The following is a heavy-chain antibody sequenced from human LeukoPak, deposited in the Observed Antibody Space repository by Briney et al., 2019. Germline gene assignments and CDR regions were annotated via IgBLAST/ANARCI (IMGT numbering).Heavy chain of an antibody. Sequence: PGGSQRLSCAASGFTFSSYAMSWVRQAPGKGLEWVSAISGSGGSTYYADSVKGRFTISRDNSKNTPYLQMNSLRAEDTAVYYCARDRGSGYDYNAPFDYWGQGTLVTVSS. CDR1: GFTFSSYA. D-gene: IGHD5-12*01. CDR2: ISGSGGST. J-gene: IGHJ4*02. V-gene: IGHV3-23*01. CDR3: ARDRGSGYDYNAPFDY.